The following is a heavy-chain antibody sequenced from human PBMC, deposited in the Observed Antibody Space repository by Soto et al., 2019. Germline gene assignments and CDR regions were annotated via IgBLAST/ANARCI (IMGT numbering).Heavy chain of an antibody. CDR3: APGVWSGYSRQNWFDP. V-gene: IGHV1-69*13. D-gene: IGHD3-3*01. Sequence: WASVKVSCKASGGTFSSYAISWVRQAPGQGLEWMGGIIPIFGTANYAQKFQGRVTITADESTSTAYMELSSLRSEDTAVYYCAPGVWSGYSRQNWFDPWGQGTLVTVSS. J-gene: IGHJ5*02. CDR2: IIPIFGTA. CDR1: GGTFSSYA.